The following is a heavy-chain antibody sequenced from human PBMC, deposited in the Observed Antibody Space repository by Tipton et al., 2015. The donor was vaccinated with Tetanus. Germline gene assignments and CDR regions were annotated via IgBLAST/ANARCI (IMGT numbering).Heavy chain of an antibody. Sequence: LRLSCSVSGGSMGSDSWGWIRQPPGKGLEWIGYFSNSGTGNYNPSLKSRVTLSVDMSKGQVSLKLSSVSTADTAVYYCARDNMGSLEYWGQGILVTVS. V-gene: IGHV4-59*01. J-gene: IGHJ4*02. CDR3: ARDNMGSLEY. CDR2: FSNSGTG. CDR1: GGSMGSDS.